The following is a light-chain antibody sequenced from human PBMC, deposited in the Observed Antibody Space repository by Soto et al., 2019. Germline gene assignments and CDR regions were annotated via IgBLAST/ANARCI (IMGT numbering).Light chain of an antibody. V-gene: IGKV3-15*01. CDR1: QDVSSN. J-gene: IGKJ4*01. Sequence: EMVVTQSPATLSVSPGERATLSCRASQDVSSNLAWYQQKPGQAPSLLIYGASTRATGTPARFSGSGSVTEFTLTISSLQSEEYAVYFWQQYIRWPVTVGGGTKV. CDR2: GAS. CDR3: QQYIRWPVT.